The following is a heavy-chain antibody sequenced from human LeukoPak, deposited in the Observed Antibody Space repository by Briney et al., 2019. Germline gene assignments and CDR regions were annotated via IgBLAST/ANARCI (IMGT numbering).Heavy chain of an antibody. J-gene: IGHJ3*02. CDR2: IIPILGIA. V-gene: IGHV1-69*04. CDR3: ARPRYNMAHDAFDI. Sequence: SVKVSCKASGGTFSSYAISWVRQAPGQGLEWMGRIIPILGIANYAQKFQGRVTITADKSTSTAYMELSSLRSEDTAVYYCARPRYNMAHDAFDIWGQGTMVTVSS. D-gene: IGHD1-14*01. CDR1: GGTFSSYA.